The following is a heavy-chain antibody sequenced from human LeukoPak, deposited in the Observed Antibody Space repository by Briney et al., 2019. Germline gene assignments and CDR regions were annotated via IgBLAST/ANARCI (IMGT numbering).Heavy chain of an antibody. V-gene: IGHV3-23*01. CDR2: IGGSGGST. D-gene: IGHD6-13*01. Sequence: GGSLRLSCAASGFTFSSYAISWVRQAPGKGLEWVSAIGGSGGSTYYADSVKGRFTISRDNSKNTLYLQMNSLRAEDTAVYYCAKGQSGSWYGLGYYYYGMDVWGQGTTVTVSS. J-gene: IGHJ6*02. CDR1: GFTFSSYA. CDR3: AKGQSGSWYGLGYYYYGMDV.